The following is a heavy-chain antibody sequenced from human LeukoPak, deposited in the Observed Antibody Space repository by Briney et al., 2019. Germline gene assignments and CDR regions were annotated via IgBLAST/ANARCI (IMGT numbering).Heavy chain of an antibody. D-gene: IGHD3-9*01. J-gene: IGHJ6*03. V-gene: IGHV3-30*04. Sequence: GRSLRLSCAASGFTFSSYAMHWVRQAPGKGLEWVAVISYDGSNKYYADSVKGRFTISRDNSKNTLYLQMNSLRAEDTAVYYCARDAKDDKDYYYYYMDVWGKGTTVTVSS. CDR1: GFTFSSYA. CDR3: ARDAKDDKDYYYYYMDV. CDR2: ISYDGSNK.